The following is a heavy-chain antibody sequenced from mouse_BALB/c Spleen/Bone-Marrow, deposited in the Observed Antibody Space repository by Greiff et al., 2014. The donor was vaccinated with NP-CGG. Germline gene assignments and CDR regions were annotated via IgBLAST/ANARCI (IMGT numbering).Heavy chain of an antibody. D-gene: IGHD2-14*01. CDR3: RAYYRYDGYAMDY. Sequence: QVQLQQSGAELVRPGASVTLSCKASGYTFTDYEMHWVKQTPVHGLEWIGAIDPETGGTAYNQKFKGKATLTADKSSSTAYMELRSLTSEVSAVYYCRAYYRYDGYAMDYWGQGTSVTVSS. V-gene: IGHV1-15*01. J-gene: IGHJ4*01. CDR1: GYTFTDYE. CDR2: IDPETGGT.